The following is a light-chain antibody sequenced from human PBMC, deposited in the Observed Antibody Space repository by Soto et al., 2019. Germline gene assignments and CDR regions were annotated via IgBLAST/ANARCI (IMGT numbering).Light chain of an antibody. CDR3: QQYSKSPVT. CDR1: QTVSNTY. J-gene: IGKJ3*01. CDR2: GAS. V-gene: IGKV3-20*01. Sequence: EIVLTQSPGTLSLSPGEGATLSCRASQTVSNTYLAWYQHKPGQAPRLLIYGASTRATGIPERFSGSGSGTDFTLTITRLEPEDSAIYYCQQYSKSPVTFGPGTKVEIK.